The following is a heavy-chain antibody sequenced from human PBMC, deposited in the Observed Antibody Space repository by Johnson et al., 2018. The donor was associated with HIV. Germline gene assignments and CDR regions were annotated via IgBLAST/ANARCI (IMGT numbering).Heavy chain of an antibody. CDR2: ISGSGGTI. D-gene: IGHD3-22*01. V-gene: IGHV3-48*04. J-gene: IGHJ3*02. CDR1: GFTFSSYT. CDR3: ARDRGYWDAFDS. Sequence: VQLVESGGGLVQPGGSLRLSCAASGFTFSSYTMSWVRQAPGKGLEWVSVISGSGGTIYYADSVKGRFSISRDNAKNSLYLQMNSLRAEDTAVYYCARDRGYWDAFDSWGQGTMVTVSS.